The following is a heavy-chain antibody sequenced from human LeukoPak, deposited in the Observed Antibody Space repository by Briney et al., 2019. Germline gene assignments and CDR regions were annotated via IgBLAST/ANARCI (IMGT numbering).Heavy chain of an antibody. V-gene: IGHV3-15*01. D-gene: IGHD6-13*01. J-gene: IGHJ4*02. CDR2: IKRKNDGGAT. CDR3: SSSGSRWDYFDY. CDR1: GFTFANAW. Sequence: PGGSLRLSCAVSGFTFANAWMTWVRPAPGKGLEWGGRIKRKNDGGATDYATPVKGRFTISRDDSINTLYLQMNSLKTEDTAVYYCSSSGSRWDYFDYWGQGALVTVSS.